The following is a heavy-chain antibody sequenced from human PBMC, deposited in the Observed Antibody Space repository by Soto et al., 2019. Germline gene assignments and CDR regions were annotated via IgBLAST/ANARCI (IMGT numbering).Heavy chain of an antibody. D-gene: IGHD4-4*01. CDR3: LHRRSEDSRNRRPGGVDL. CDR2: IYWDDEK. J-gene: IGHJ2*01. V-gene: IGHV2-5*02. Sequence: QITLKESGPTLVKPTQTLTLTCTFSGFSISSSGVGVAWIRQPPGKALEWLALIYWDDEKRYSPSLKSRLTITHDPAKIQLVVRMTNMDPRDTVTYCCLHRRSEDSRNRRPGGVDLWGRGTLVPVSS. CDR1: GFSISSSGVG.